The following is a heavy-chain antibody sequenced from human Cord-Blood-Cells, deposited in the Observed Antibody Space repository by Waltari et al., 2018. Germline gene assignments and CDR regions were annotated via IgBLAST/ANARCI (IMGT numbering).Heavy chain of an antibody. CDR2: ISYDGSKK. CDR3: AKDQRRRVGATDY. D-gene: IGHD1-26*01. Sequence: QVQLVESGGGVVQPGRSLRLSCAASGFTFSSYGMHWVRQAPGKGLEWVAVISYDGSKKYYADSVKGRFTISRDNSKNTLYLQMNSLRAEDTAVYYCAKDQRRRVGATDYWGQGTLVTVSS. J-gene: IGHJ4*02. CDR1: GFTFSSYG. V-gene: IGHV3-30*18.